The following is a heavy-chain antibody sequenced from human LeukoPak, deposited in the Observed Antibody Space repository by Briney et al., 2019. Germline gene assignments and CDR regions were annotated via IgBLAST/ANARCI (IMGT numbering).Heavy chain of an antibody. V-gene: IGHV3-9*01. J-gene: IGHJ4*02. Sequence: PGRSLRLSCAASGFTFDDYAMHWVRQAPGKGLEWVSGISWNSGSIGYADSVKGRFTISRDNAKNSLYLQMNSLRAEDTAVYYCARDWVRYGEWEPSGTHWGQGTLVTVSS. CDR2: ISWNSGSI. CDR1: GFTFDDYA. CDR3: ARDWVRYGEWEPSGTH. D-gene: IGHD3-10*01.